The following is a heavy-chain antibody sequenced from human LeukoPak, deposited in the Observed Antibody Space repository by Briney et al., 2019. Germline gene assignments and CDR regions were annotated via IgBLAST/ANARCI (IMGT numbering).Heavy chain of an antibody. Sequence: GGSLRLSCAASGFTFSSYEMNWVRQAPGKGLEWVSYISSSGSTIYYADSVKGRFTISRDNSKNTLYLQMNSLRVEDTAVYYCARGEYNWNDLHLWGQGTLVTVSS. D-gene: IGHD1-20*01. V-gene: IGHV3-48*03. CDR2: ISSSGSTI. CDR1: GFTFSSYE. J-gene: IGHJ5*02. CDR3: ARGEYNWNDLHL.